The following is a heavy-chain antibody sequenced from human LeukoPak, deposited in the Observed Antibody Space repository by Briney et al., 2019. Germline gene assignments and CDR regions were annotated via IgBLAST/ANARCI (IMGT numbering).Heavy chain of an antibody. CDR1: GFTFSSYS. V-gene: IGHV3-48*01. Sequence: GGSLRLSCAASGFTFSSYSMNWVRQAPGKGLEWVSYISSSSSTIYYADSVKGRFTISRDNAKNSLYLQMNSLRAEDTAVYYCARDDGPYYFDYWGQGTLVTVSS. CDR2: ISSSSSTI. J-gene: IGHJ4*02. CDR3: ARDDGPYYFDY. D-gene: IGHD5-24*01.